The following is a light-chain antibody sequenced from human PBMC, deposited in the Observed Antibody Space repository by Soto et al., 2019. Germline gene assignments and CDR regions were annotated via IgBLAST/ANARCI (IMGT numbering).Light chain of an antibody. Sequence: QSVLTQPASVSASPGQSITISCTGTSSDVGGYNFVSWYQQHPGKAPKLMIYEVNYRPSGVSNRFSGSKSGNMASLTISGLQAEDEADYYCSSYTSNSTRVLFGGGTKLTVL. CDR2: EVN. CDR1: SSDVGGYNF. V-gene: IGLV2-14*01. J-gene: IGLJ2*01. CDR3: SSYTSNSTRVL.